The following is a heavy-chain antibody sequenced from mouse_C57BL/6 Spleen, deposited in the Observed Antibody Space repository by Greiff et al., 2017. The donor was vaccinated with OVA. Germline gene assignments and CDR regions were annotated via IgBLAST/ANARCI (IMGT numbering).Heavy chain of an antibody. J-gene: IGHJ1*03. CDR1: GFTFTDYY. Sequence: EVQLVESGGGLVQPGGSLSLSCAASGFTFTDYYMSWVRQPPGKALEWLGFIRNKANGYTTEYSASVKGRFTSSRDNSQSILYLQMNALRAEDSATYYCARYYYGSSYSWYFDVWGTGTTVTVSS. CDR2: IRNKANGYTT. V-gene: IGHV7-3*01. CDR3: ARYYYGSSYSWYFDV. D-gene: IGHD1-1*01.